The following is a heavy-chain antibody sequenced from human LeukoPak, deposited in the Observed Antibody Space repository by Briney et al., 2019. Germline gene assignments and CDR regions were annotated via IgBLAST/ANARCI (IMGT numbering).Heavy chain of an antibody. J-gene: IGHJ4*02. CDR2: IYYSGST. V-gene: IGHV4-59*12. CDR1: GGSISSYY. Sequence: PSETLSLTCTVSGGSISSYYWSWIRQPPGKGLEWIGYIYYSGSTNYNPSLKSRVTMSVDTSKNQFSLKLSSVTAADTAVYYCARCVGGSGSYYKFDYWGQGTLVTVSS. CDR3: ARCVGGSGSYYKFDY. D-gene: IGHD3-10*01.